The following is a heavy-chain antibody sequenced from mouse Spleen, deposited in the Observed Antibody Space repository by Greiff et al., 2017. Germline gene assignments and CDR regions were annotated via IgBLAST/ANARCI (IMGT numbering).Heavy chain of an antibody. CDR3: ARWDAPFDY. D-gene: IGHD4-1*01. V-gene: IGHV1-19*01. CDR1: GYTFTDYY. Sequence: VQLQQSGPVLVKPGASVKMSCKASGYTFTDYYMNWVKQSHGKSLEWIGVINPYNGGTSYNQKFKGKATLTVDKSSSTAYMELNSLTSEDSAVYYCARWDAPFDYWGQGTTLTVSS. CDR2: INPYNGGT. J-gene: IGHJ2*01.